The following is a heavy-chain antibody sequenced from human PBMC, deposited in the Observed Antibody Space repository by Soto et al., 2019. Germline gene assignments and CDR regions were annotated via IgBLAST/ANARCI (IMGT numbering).Heavy chain of an antibody. CDR3: ARDSAVYGATELFDD. D-gene: IGHD4-17*01. V-gene: IGHV3-30-3*01. J-gene: IGHJ4*02. CDR2: ISYDGSNK. CDR1: GFTFSSYA. Sequence: GGSLRLSCAASGFTFSSYAMHWVRQAPGKGLEWVAVISYDGSNKYYADSVKGRFTISRDNSKNPLYLQMNSLRAEDTAVYYCARDSAVYGATELFDDWGQGTLVTVSS.